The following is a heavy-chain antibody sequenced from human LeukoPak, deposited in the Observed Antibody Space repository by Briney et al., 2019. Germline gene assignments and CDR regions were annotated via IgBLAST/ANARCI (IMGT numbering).Heavy chain of an antibody. D-gene: IGHD6-13*01. Sequence: ASVKVTCKASGYTFTSYGISWVRQAPGQGLEWMGWINPNSGGTNYAQKFQGRVTMTRDTSISTAYMELSRLRSDDTAVYYCATSTPTYSSSWSDAFDIWGQGTMVTVSS. J-gene: IGHJ3*02. V-gene: IGHV1-2*02. CDR3: ATSTPTYSSSWSDAFDI. CDR2: INPNSGGT. CDR1: GYTFTSYG.